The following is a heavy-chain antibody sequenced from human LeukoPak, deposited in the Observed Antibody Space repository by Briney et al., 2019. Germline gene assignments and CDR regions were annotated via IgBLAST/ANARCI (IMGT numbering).Heavy chain of an antibody. CDR2: INPSGGST. J-gene: IGHJ4*02. D-gene: IGHD3-10*01. V-gene: IGHV1-46*01. CDR3: ARDHEYYYGSGSYYPGACDY. CDR1: GYTFTIYY. Sequence: GASVTVSCKASGYTFTIYYMHWVRQAPGQGLEWMGIINPSGGSTSYAQKFQGRVTMTRDTSTSTVYMELSSLRSEDTAVYYCARDHEYYYGSGSYYPGACDYWGQGTLVTVSS.